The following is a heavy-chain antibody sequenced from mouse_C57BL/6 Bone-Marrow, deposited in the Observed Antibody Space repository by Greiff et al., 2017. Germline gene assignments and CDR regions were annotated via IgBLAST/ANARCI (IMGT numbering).Heavy chain of an antibody. CDR1: GFSFNTYA. Sequence: EVHLVESGGGLVQPKGSLKLSCAASGFSFNTYAMGWVRQAPGRGLEWVARIRSKSNNYATYYADSVKDRFTISRDDSESMLYLQMNNLKTEDTARYYCVSPWFAYWGQGTLVTVSA. CDR2: IRSKSNNYAT. CDR3: VSPWFAY. V-gene: IGHV10-1*01. J-gene: IGHJ3*01.